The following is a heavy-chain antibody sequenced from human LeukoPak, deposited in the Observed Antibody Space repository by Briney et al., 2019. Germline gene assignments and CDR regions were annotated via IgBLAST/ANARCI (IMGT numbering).Heavy chain of an antibody. CDR1: GYSFTSYW. Sequence: GESLKISCKGSGYSFTSYWIGWVRQMPGKGLEWMGIIYPGDSDTRYSPSFQGQVTISADKSISTAYLQWSSLKASDTAMYYCAVGIDGYKAGDAFDIWGQGTMVTVSS. CDR3: AVGIDGYKAGDAFDI. J-gene: IGHJ3*02. CDR2: IYPGDSDT. D-gene: IGHD5-24*01. V-gene: IGHV5-51*01.